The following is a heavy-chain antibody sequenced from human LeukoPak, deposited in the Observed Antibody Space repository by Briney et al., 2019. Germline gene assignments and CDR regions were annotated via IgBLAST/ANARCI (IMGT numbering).Heavy chain of an antibody. CDR1: GLTISINY. V-gene: IGHV3-53*01. D-gene: IGHD2-2*01. CDR2: LYADGTT. CDR3: ARWFCTTTNCYYDY. Sequence: GGSLRLSCAASGLTISINYMSWVRQAPGMGLEWVSILYADGTTFYLDSLKGRFTIARDNSKNTLYLQMNSLRAEDTAVYYCARWFCTTTNCYYDYWGQGTLVTVSS. J-gene: IGHJ4*02.